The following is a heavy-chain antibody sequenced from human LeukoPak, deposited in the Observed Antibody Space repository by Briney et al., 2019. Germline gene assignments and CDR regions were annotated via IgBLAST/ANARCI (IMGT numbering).Heavy chain of an antibody. D-gene: IGHD3-22*01. J-gene: IGHJ4*02. V-gene: IGHV4-39*07. Sequence: SETLSLTCTVSGGSISSSSYYWGWIRQPPGKGLEWIGSIYYSGSTYYNPSLKSRVTISVDTSKNQFSLKLSSVTAADTAVYYCARTIPGVTYYYDSSGYYYFDYWGQGTLVTVSS. CDR3: ARTIPGVTYYYDSSGYYYFDY. CDR2: IYYSGST. CDR1: GGSISSSSYY.